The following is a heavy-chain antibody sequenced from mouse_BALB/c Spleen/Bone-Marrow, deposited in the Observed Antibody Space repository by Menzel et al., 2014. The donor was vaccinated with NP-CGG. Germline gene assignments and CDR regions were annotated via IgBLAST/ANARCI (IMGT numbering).Heavy chain of an antibody. J-gene: IGHJ4*01. CDR2: IWAGGST. D-gene: IGHD2-3*01. CDR3: AREDGYFHYYAVDY. V-gene: IGHV2-9*02. Sequence: VQRVESGPGLVAPSQSLSITCTVSGFSLTSYGVHWVRQPPGKGLEWLGIIWAGGSTNYNSALMSRLSISKDSSKSQVFLKMNSLQTDDTAMYYCAREDGYFHYYAVDYWGQGTSVTVSS. CDR1: GFSLTSYG.